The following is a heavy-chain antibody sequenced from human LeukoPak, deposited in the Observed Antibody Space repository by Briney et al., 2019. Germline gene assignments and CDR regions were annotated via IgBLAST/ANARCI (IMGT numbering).Heavy chain of an antibody. V-gene: IGHV3-48*01. Sequence: GGSLRLSCAASGFTFSSYSMNWVRQAPGKGLEWVSYISSSSSTIYYADSVKGRFTISRDNAKNSLYLQMNSLRAEDTAVYYCARENLVTMIVVAREGNAFDIWGQGTMVTVSS. CDR2: ISSSSSTI. CDR3: ARENLVTMIVVAREGNAFDI. D-gene: IGHD3-22*01. J-gene: IGHJ3*02. CDR1: GFTFSSYS.